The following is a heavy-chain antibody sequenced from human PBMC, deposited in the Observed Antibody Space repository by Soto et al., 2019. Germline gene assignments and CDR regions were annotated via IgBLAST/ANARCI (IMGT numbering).Heavy chain of an antibody. CDR2: ISGNGGGI. CDR1: GFTFSSYA. V-gene: IGHV3-23*01. CDR3: AKVKGTVTINYFDY. D-gene: IGHD4-17*01. Sequence: PGGSLRLSCAASGFTFSSYAMSWVRQAPGKGLEWVSAISGNGGGIYYADSVKGRFTISRDNSKNTLYLQMNSLRAEDTAVYYFAKVKGTVTINYFDYRGQGTLVTVSS. J-gene: IGHJ4*01.